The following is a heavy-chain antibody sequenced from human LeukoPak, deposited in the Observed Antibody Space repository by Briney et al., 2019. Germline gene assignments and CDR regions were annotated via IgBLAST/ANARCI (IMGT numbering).Heavy chain of an antibody. D-gene: IGHD3-10*01. J-gene: IGHJ3*02. Sequence: GGSLRLSCAASGFTFSSYGMHWVRQAPGKGLEWVAVISYDGSNKYYADSVKGRFTISRDNSKNTLYLQMNSLRAEDTAVYYCARDSYGSGSYPTYDAFDIWGQGTMVTVSS. CDR3: ARDSYGSGSYPTYDAFDI. CDR2: ISYDGSNK. V-gene: IGHV3-30*19. CDR1: GFTFSSYG.